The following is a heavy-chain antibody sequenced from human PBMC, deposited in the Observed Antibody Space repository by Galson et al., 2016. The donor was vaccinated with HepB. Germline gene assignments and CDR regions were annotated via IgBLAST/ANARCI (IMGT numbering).Heavy chain of an antibody. Sequence: SLRLSCAASGFTVSSNYMSWVRQAPGKGLEWVSVIYSGGSTYYADSVKGRFTISRDNSKNTVYLQMNSLRTEDTAVYYCARDLSRGWSYWYFDLWGRGTLVTVSS. CDR2: IYSGGST. V-gene: IGHV3-53*01. CDR3: ARDLSRGWSYWYFDL. CDR1: GFTVSSNY. J-gene: IGHJ2*01. D-gene: IGHD6-19*01.